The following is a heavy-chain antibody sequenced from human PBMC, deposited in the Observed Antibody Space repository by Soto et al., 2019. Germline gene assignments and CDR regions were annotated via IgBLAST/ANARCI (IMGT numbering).Heavy chain of an antibody. Sequence: GASVKVSCKASGGTFSSYAISWVRQAPGQGLEWMGGMNPICGTTGYAQKFQGRVTMTTNTSTSTAYMELSSLRSEDTAVYYCARAPSLRSFDAGLDYWGQGTLVTVSS. D-gene: IGHD3-9*01. CDR2: MNPICGTT. CDR1: GGTFSSYA. V-gene: IGHV1-8*02. J-gene: IGHJ4*02. CDR3: ARAPSLRSFDAGLDY.